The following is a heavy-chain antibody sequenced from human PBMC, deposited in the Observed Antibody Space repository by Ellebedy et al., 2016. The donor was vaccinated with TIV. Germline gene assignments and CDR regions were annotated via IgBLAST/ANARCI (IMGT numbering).Heavy chain of an antibody. D-gene: IGHD4-23*01. V-gene: IGHV1-46*01. J-gene: IGHJ4*02. CDR2: INPSGGTT. CDR3: ARVEFDYGGNRRIFDY. CDR1: GYTFTSCY. Sequence: ASVKVSCXASGYTFTSCYIHWVRQAPGQGLEWMGIINPSGGTTSYAQKFQGRVTMTRDASTSTVYMELSSLRSEDTAVYYCARVEFDYGGNRRIFDYWGQGTLVTVSS.